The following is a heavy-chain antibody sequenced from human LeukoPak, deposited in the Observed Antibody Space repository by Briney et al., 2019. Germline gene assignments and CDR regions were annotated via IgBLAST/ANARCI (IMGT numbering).Heavy chain of an antibody. Sequence: GESLQISCQGSGYRFITYWIGWVRQMPGKGLEWMAIIYPGDSDTRYSPSFQGQVTISADKSTSTAYLQWSSLKASDTAMYYCVRQENDYFDYWGQGTLVTVSS. V-gene: IGHV5-51*01. J-gene: IGHJ4*02. D-gene: IGHD2/OR15-2a*01. CDR1: GYRFITYW. CDR3: VRQENDYFDY. CDR2: IYPGDSDT.